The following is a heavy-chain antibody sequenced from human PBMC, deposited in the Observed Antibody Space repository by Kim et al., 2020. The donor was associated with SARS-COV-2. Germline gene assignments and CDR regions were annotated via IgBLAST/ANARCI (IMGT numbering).Heavy chain of an antibody. Sequence: SSDRRNKYYTVSVNGRFTISRDNSRTTLYLQMNGLRAEDTAVYYCTIVSHWGQGTLVTVSS. CDR2: SSDRRNK. J-gene: IGHJ4*02. V-gene: IGHV3-30*03. CDR3: TIVSH.